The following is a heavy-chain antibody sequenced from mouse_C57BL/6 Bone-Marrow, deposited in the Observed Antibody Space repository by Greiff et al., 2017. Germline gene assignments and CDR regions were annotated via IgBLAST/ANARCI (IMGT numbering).Heavy chain of an antibody. CDR1: GYAFSSYW. D-gene: IGHD2-2*01. CDR2: IYPGDGDT. CDR3: ARSEGYLYYLDY. V-gene: IGHV1-80*01. Sequence: VQLQQSGAELVKPGASVKISCKASGYAFSSYWMNWVKQRPGKGLEWIGQIYPGDGDTNYNGKFKGKATLTADKSSSTAYMQLSSLTSEDSAVYFCARSEGYLYYLDYWGQGTTLTVSS. J-gene: IGHJ2*01.